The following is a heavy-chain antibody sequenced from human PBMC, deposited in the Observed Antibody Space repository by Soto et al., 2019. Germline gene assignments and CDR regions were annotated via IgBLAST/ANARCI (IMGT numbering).Heavy chain of an antibody. V-gene: IGHV3-30-3*01. CDR2: ISYDGSNK. Sequence: GGSLRLSCAASGFTFSNYAMHWVRQAPGKGLEWVAVISYDGSNKYYADSVKGRFTISRDNSKNTLYLQMNGLRTEDTAVYYCARDPLAVERPYWGQGTLVTVSS. J-gene: IGHJ4*02. CDR1: GFTFSNYA. CDR3: ARDPLAVERPY. D-gene: IGHD6-19*01.